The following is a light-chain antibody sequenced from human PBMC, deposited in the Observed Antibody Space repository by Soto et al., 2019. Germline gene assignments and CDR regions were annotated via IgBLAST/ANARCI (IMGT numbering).Light chain of an antibody. CDR2: EVS. CDR3: SSYRKSNTFV. V-gene: IGLV2-14*01. CDR1: SGDIGTYHY. Sequence: QSALAQPASVSGSPGQSITISCTGTSGDIGTYHYVSWFQQRPGKAPKLIIHEVSHRPSGVSTRFSGSKSGTTASLTISGLQAEDEADYYCSSYRKSNTFVFGTGTKVTVL. J-gene: IGLJ1*01.